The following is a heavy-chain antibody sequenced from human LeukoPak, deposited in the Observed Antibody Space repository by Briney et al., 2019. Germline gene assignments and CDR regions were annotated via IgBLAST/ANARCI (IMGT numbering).Heavy chain of an antibody. CDR1: GGSFSGYY. J-gene: IGHJ4*02. CDR2: IYHSGST. V-gene: IGHV4-34*01. CDR3: ARRGRYDSSGTTDYFDY. D-gene: IGHD3-22*01. Sequence: SETLSLTCAVYGGSFSGYYWSWIRQPPGKGLEWIGSIYHSGSTYYNPSLKSRVTISVDTSKNQFSLKLSSVTAADTAVYYCARRGRYDSSGTTDYFDYWGQGTLVTVSS.